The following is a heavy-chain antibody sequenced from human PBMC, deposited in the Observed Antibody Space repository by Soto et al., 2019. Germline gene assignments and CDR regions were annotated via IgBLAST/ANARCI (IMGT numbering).Heavy chain of an antibody. J-gene: IGHJ4*02. V-gene: IGHV4-61*01. CDR2: ISYTGTT. D-gene: IGHD2-2*01. Sequence: SETLSLTCTVSGGSVSSGSYYWSWLRQPPGEGLEWIGHISYTGTTDSNPSLKSRVTLSVDTSTNQFSLKLTSVTAADTAIYYCARDLGGYCSTTSCLPFDYWGQGTLGTVSS. CDR1: GGSVSSGSYY. CDR3: ARDLGGYCSTTSCLPFDY.